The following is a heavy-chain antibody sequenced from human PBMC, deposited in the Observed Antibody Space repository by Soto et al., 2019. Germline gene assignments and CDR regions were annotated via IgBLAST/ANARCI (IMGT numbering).Heavy chain of an antibody. J-gene: IGHJ5*02. V-gene: IGHV3-30-3*01. D-gene: IGHD2-21*01. Sequence: QVQLVESGGCVVQPGRSLRLSCAASGFTFSIYAMYWVGQAPGKGLEWVAVISYDGSNKYYADSVKGRFTISRDKSKNTVYLQMNSLRAEVSAVYYCAREYSDGWFDPWGQGTLVTVSS. CDR1: GFTFSIYA. CDR2: ISYDGSNK. CDR3: AREYSDGWFDP.